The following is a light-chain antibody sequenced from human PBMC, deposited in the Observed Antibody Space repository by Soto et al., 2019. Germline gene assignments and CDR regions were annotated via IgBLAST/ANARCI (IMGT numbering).Light chain of an antibody. J-gene: IGKJ1*01. CDR3: QQRSSWRT. Sequence: EIVLTQSPATLSLSPGERATLSCRASQSVRSYLAWYQQKPGQAPRHLIYDASSTATGIPARFSGSGSGTDFTLTISSLEPEDFAVYYCQQRSSWRTFGQGTKVEIK. CDR2: DAS. CDR1: QSVRSY. V-gene: IGKV3-11*01.